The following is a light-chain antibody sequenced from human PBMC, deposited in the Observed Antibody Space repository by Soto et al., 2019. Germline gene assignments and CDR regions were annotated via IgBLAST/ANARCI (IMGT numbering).Light chain of an antibody. CDR2: GAS. J-gene: IGKJ5*01. V-gene: IGKV1-5*01. CDR3: QQYNSYST. Sequence: EIQMTQSASTLSAYVGDRVTITCRASQSISSRLAWYQQNPGKAPKLLISGASSLQSGVPSRFSGSGSGTEFTLTISSLHPDDFATYYCQQYNSYSTFGQGTRLEIK. CDR1: QSISSR.